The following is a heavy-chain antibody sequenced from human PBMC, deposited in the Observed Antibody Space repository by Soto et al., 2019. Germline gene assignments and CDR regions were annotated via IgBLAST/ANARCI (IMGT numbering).Heavy chain of an antibody. Sequence: GGSLSLSCAASGFTFSNDWMNWVRQGPGKGLEWVSRIISGGTRVTYADSVKGRFTIARDNAKNTLYLEMHSLTAEDTAVYYCARERTSKGGMDVWGQGTTVTVS. J-gene: IGHJ6*02. CDR3: ARERTSKGGMDV. V-gene: IGHV3-74*01. CDR1: GFTFSNDW. CDR2: IISGGTRV.